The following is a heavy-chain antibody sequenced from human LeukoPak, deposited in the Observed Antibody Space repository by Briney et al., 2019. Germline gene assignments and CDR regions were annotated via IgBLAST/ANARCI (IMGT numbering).Heavy chain of an antibody. CDR2: MSPNSGDT. Sequence: ASVKVSCKASGNTFTSYDFNWVRQATGQRPEWMGWMSPNSGDTGYAQKFQDRVTMTRNTSISTAYMELSSLRSDDTAVYYCARGPPNWGYDYWGPGTLVTVSS. D-gene: IGHD7-27*01. J-gene: IGHJ4*02. CDR1: GNTFTSYD. V-gene: IGHV1-8*01. CDR3: ARGPPNWGYDY.